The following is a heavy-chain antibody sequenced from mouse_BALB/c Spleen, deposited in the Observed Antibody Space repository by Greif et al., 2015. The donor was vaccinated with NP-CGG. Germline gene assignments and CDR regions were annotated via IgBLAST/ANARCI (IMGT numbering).Heavy chain of an antibody. CDR3: AREVYYRTTGGSSDY. Sequence: VQLQQSGAELVRPGTSVKISCKASGYTFTNYWLGWVKQRPGHGLEWIGDIYPGGGYTNYNEKFKGKATLTADTSSSTAYMQLSSLTSEDSAVYSCAREVYYRTTGGSSDYWGQGTTLTVSS. J-gene: IGHJ2*01. CDR1: GYTFTNYW. CDR2: IYPGGGYT. V-gene: IGHV1-63*02. D-gene: IGHD2-14*01.